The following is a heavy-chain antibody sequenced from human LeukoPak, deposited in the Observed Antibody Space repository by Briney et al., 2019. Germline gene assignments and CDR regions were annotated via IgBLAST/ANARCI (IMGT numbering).Heavy chain of an antibody. J-gene: IGHJ4*02. CDR2: IYYSGST. V-gene: IGHV4-59*01. CDR3: ARVFNYYDSSQPFDY. CDR1: GGSISSYY. Sequence: PSETLSLTCTVSGGSISSYYWSWLRQPPGKGLEWIGYIYYSGSTNYNPSLKSRVTISVDTSKNQFSLKLSSVTAADTAVYYCARVFNYYDSSQPFDYWGQGTLVTVSS. D-gene: IGHD3-22*01.